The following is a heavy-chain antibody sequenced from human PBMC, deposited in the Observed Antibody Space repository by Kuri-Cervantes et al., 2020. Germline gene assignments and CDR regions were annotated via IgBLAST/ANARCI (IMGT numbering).Heavy chain of an antibody. D-gene: IGHD4-23*01. Sequence: SETLSLTCTVSGGSISSSSYYWGWIRQPPGKGLEWIGSIYYSGSTYYNPSLKSRVTISVDKSKNQFSLKLSSVTAADTAVYYCAREGVVAAAAYGGPYWYFDLWGRGTLVTVSS. CDR3: AREGVVAAAAYGGPYWYFDL. CDR1: GGSISSSSYY. J-gene: IGHJ2*01. V-gene: IGHV4-39*07. CDR2: IYYSGST.